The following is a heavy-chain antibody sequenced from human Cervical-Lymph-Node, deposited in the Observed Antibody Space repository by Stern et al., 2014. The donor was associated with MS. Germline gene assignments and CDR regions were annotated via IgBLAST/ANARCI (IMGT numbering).Heavy chain of an antibody. CDR3: ARVGSYYMLGYFQH. D-gene: IGHD1-26*01. CDR2: INAGNGNT. Sequence: QVQLVQSGAEVKKPGASVKVSCKASGYTFTSYAMHWVRQAPGQRLEWMGWINAGNGNTKYSQKFQGRVTITRDTSASTAYMELSSLRSEDTAVYYCARVGSYYMLGYFQHWGQGTLVTVSS. J-gene: IGHJ1*01. CDR1: GYTFTSYA. V-gene: IGHV1-3*01.